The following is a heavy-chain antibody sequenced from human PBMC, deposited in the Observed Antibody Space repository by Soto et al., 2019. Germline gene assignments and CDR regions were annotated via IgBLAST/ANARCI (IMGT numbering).Heavy chain of an antibody. CDR1: GFTFSRYC. CDR2: IWYDGSNK. J-gene: IGHJ6*02. CDR3: ARDFFFRAGYLYYYGMDV. D-gene: IGHD3-9*01. Sequence: PRGSLRLSCAASGFTFSRYCMHWVRQAPGKGLEWVAVIWYDGSNKYYADSVKGRFTISRDNSKNTLYLQMNSLRAEDTAVYYCARDFFFRAGYLYYYGMDVWGQGTTVTVSS. V-gene: IGHV3-33*01.